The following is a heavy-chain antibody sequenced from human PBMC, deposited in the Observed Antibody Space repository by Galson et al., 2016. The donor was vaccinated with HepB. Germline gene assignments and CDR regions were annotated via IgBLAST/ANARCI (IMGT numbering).Heavy chain of an antibody. V-gene: IGHV3-30*03. CDR1: GFTFSGYA. CDR3: ARVVPLYSGGWYVRGDGWFDP. D-gene: IGHD6-19*01. Sequence: SLRLSCAASGFTFSGYAMHWVRQAPGKGLEWVAVISYDGSNKYYADSVKGRFTISRDNSKNSLYLQMNNLRAEDTAVYYCARVVPLYSGGWYVRGDGWFDPWGQGTLVTASS. CDR2: ISYDGSNK. J-gene: IGHJ5*02.